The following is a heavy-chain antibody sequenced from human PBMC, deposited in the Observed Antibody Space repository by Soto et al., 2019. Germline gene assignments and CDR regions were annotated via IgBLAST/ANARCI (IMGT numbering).Heavy chain of an antibody. CDR1: GFSFSSYA. Sequence: AGGSLRLSCAASGFSFSSYAMIWVRQAPGKGLEWASVMSASGGTSYFADSVKGRFSMSRDNSKNMFYLEMNSLRAEDTAIYFCAKGSIQYSASIDYWGQGTLVTVSS. CDR3: AKGSIQYSASIDY. CDR2: MSASGGTS. J-gene: IGHJ4*02. D-gene: IGHD5-12*01. V-gene: IGHV3-23*01.